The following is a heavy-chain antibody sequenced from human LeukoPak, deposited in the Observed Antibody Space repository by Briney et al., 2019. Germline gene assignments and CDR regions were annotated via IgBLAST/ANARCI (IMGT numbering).Heavy chain of an antibody. D-gene: IGHD1-1*01. J-gene: IGHJ3*01. CDR1: GFRFSDYA. CDR2: VSLNGSVT. CDR3: VKTGTTVGGAFDL. Sequence: GGSLRLSCSASGFRFSDYAMHWVRRAPGKGLDYVSAVSLNGSVTYYKDSVKARFTISRDNSKNTLYLQMSSLRAEDTAVYYCVKTGTTVGGAFDLWGQGTMVTVSS. V-gene: IGHV3-64D*06.